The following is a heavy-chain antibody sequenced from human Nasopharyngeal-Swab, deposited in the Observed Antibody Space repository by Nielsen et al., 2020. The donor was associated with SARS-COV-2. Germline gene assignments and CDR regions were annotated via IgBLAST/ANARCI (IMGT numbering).Heavy chain of an antibody. D-gene: IGHD2-2*01. CDR2: ISAYNGNT. V-gene: IGHV1-18*01. CDR1: GYTFTSYG. Sequence: ASVKVSCKASGYTFTSYGISWVRQAPGQGLEWMGWISAYNGNTNYAQKLQGRVTMTTDTSTSTAYMELRSLRSDDTAVYYCRVVPAAMWYYYYGMDVWGQGTTVTVSS. J-gene: IGHJ6*02. CDR3: RVVPAAMWYYYYGMDV.